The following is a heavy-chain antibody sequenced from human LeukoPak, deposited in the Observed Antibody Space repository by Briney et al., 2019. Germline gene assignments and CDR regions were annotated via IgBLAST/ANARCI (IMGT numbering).Heavy chain of an antibody. Sequence: ASVKVSCKASGYSFTNYGITWVRQAPGQGLEWMGWISAYNGNTNYAQRLQGRVTMTSDTSTSTAYMELRSLRSDDTAVYYCARSYYYESIGYYPPDHWGQGTLVTVSS. CDR3: ARSYYYESIGYYPPDH. CDR1: GYSFTNYG. CDR2: ISAYNGNT. V-gene: IGHV1-18*01. D-gene: IGHD3-22*01. J-gene: IGHJ4*02.